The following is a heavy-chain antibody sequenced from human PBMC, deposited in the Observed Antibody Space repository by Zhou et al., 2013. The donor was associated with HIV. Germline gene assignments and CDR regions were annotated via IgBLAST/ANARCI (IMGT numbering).Heavy chain of an antibody. V-gene: IGHV4-59*11. Sequence: QVQLQESGPRLVKPSETLSLTCTVSGGSISSHYWSWIRQPPGKGLEWIGYIYYSGSTNYNPSLKSRVTISVDTSKNQFSLKLRSVTTADTAVYYCGRQYSYVRVAGMDVWGQGTTVTVSS. CDR2: IYYSGST. CDR1: GGSISSHY. D-gene: IGHD5-18*01. CDR3: GRQYSYVRVAGMDV. J-gene: IGHJ6*02.